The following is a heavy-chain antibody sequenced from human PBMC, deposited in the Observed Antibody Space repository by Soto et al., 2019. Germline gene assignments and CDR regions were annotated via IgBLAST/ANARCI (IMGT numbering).Heavy chain of an antibody. CDR2: INHSGST. V-gene: IGHV4-34*01. J-gene: IGHJ4*02. CDR1: GGSFSGYY. D-gene: IGHD1-26*01. CDR3: ARAVVGATEEGLDY. Sequence: SETLSLTCAVYGGSFSGYYWSWIRQPPGKGLEWIGEINHSGSTNYNPSLKSRVTISVDTSKNQFSLKLGSVTAADTAVYYCARAVVGATEEGLDYWGQGTLVTVSS.